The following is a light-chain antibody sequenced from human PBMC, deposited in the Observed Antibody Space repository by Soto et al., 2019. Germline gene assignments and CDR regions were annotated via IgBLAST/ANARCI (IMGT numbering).Light chain of an antibody. CDR2: RNN. V-gene: IGLV1-47*01. CDR3: AAWDDSLSVV. Sequence: QSALTQPPSASGTPGQRVTISCSGSSSNIGSNYVYWYQQLPGTAPKLLIYRNNQRPSGVPDRFSGSKSGTSASLAISGLRSEDEADYYCAAWDDSLSVVFGGGTKATVL. J-gene: IGLJ2*01. CDR1: SSNIGSNY.